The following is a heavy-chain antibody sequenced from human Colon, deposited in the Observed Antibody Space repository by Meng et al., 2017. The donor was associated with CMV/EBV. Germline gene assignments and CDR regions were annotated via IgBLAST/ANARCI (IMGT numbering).Heavy chain of an antibody. D-gene: IGHD3-10*01. CDR1: GVSISTHY. CDR2: IHYSGSV. CDR3: TERGVAY. V-gene: IGHV4-59*11. Sequence: VQLQESGPGLRKPSETLSLTCTVSGVSISTHYCGWIRQSPGKGLEWIGSIHYSGSVDYNPSLRNRLIMSVDTSNNQFSLKLNSVTTADTAVYYCTERGVAYWGQGILVTVSS. J-gene: IGHJ4*02.